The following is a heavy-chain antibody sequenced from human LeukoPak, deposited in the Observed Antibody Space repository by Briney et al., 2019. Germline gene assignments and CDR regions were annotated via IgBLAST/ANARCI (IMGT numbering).Heavy chain of an antibody. CDR3: ASIPRGGYSGSYYRAC. J-gene: IGHJ4*02. Sequence: SETLSLTCTVSGGSISSSSYYWGWIRQPPGKGLEWIGSIYYSGSTYYNPSLKSRVTISVDTSKNQFSLKLSSVTAADTAVYYCASIPRGGYSGSYYRACWGQGTLVTVSS. CDR1: GGSISSSSYY. D-gene: IGHD1-26*01. V-gene: IGHV4-39*01. CDR2: IYYSGST.